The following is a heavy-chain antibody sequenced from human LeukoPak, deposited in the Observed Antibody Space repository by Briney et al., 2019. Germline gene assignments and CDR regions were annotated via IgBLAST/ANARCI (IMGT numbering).Heavy chain of an antibody. Sequence: ASVKVSCKASGYTFTSYDINWVRQATGQGLEWMGWMNPNSGNTGYAQKFQGRVTITRNTSMSTAYMELSSLRSEDTAVYYCARVYLRRYTGSGWTPYYFDYWGQGTLVTVSS. CDR3: ARVYLRRYTGSGWTPYYFDY. CDR2: MNPNSGNT. V-gene: IGHV1-8*03. CDR1: GYTFTSYD. D-gene: IGHD6-19*01. J-gene: IGHJ4*02.